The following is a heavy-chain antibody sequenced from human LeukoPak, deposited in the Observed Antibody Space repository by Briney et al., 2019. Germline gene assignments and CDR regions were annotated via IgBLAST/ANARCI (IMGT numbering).Heavy chain of an antibody. Sequence: GGSLRLSCAASGFTFSSYEMNWVRQAPGKGLEWVSYISNSGSTIYYTDSVKGRFTISRDNAKNSLYLQMNSLRAEDTAVYYCASFDYYGSGNYYYPFDYWGQGTLVTVSS. CDR1: GFTFSSYE. V-gene: IGHV3-48*03. CDR3: ASFDYYGSGNYYYPFDY. D-gene: IGHD3-10*01. J-gene: IGHJ4*02. CDR2: ISNSGSTI.